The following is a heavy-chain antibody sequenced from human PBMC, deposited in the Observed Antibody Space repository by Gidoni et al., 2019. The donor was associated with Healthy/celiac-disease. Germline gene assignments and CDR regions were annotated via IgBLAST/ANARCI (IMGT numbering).Heavy chain of an antibody. CDR1: GGSISSSSYY. D-gene: IGHD6-13*01. Sequence: QLQLQESGPGLVKPSETLSLTCTVSGGSISSSSYYWGWIRQPPGKGLEWIGSIYYSGSTYYNPSLKSRVTISVDTSKNQFSLKLSSVTAADTAVYYCARLEIAAAHYFDYWGQGTLVTVSS. V-gene: IGHV4-39*01. J-gene: IGHJ4*02. CDR2: IYYSGST. CDR3: ARLEIAAAHYFDY.